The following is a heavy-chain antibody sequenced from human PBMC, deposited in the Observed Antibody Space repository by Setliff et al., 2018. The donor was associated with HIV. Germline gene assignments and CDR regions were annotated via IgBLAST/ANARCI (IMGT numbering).Heavy chain of an antibody. D-gene: IGHD3-16*01. J-gene: IGHJ4*02. CDR2: VCQRGGI. CDR3: VRNSGWALGS. CDR1: GGSISSGSYY. V-gene: IGHV4-39*07. Sequence: SETLSLTCTVSGGSISSGSYYWSWVRQSLEKGLEWIGEVCQRGGINYYPFFWSRAIISMDKPRSYFSLRLTSVTAADTAIYFCVRNSGWALGSWGQGILVTVSS.